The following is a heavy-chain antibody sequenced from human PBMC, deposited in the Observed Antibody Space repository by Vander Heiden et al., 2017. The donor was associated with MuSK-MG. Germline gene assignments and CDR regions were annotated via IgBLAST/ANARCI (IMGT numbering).Heavy chain of an antibody. D-gene: IGHD1-1*01. CDR2: INWNGDTT. J-gene: IGHJ4*02. V-gene: IGHV3-20*04. Sequence: EVQLVESGGRVVRPGGPLRLSGAASGFTFEDYGMSWVRQAPGKGLEWVSNINWNGDTTDYVEPVKGRFTISRDNAKKSLYLQMNSLRVEDTALYYCTRPDDSPDYWGQGTLVTVSS. CDR1: GFTFEDYG. CDR3: TRPDDSPDY.